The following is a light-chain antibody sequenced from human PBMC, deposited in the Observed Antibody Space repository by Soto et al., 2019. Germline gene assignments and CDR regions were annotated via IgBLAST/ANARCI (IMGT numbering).Light chain of an antibody. V-gene: IGKV3-20*01. CDR1: QSVSSRY. CDR2: GAS. J-gene: IGKJ5*01. CDR3: QTVDKWPL. Sequence: EIGLTQSPGTLSLSPGERATLSCGASQSVSSRYLAWYQQKPGQAPRLLIYGASSRATGIPDRFSGSGSGTEFTLTISSLKSEDFAVYFCQTVDKWPLFGQGTRLEIK.